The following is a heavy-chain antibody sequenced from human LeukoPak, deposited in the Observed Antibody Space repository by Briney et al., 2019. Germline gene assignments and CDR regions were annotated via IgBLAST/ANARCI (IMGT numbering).Heavy chain of an antibody. CDR2: IIPIFGTA. CDR1: GYTFTSYG. D-gene: IGHD2-15*01. Sequence: VASVKVSCKASGYTFTSYGISWVRQAPGQGLEWMGGIIPIFGTANYAQKFQGRVTITADESTSTAYMELSSLRSEDTAVYYCARERCSGGSCYSNPYYYYYGMDVWGQGTTVTVSS. V-gene: IGHV1-69*13. CDR3: ARERCSGGSCYSNPYYYYYGMDV. J-gene: IGHJ6*02.